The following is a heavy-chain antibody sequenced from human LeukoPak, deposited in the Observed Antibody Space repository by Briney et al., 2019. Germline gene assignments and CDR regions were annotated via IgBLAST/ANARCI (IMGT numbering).Heavy chain of an antibody. CDR3: AREIAVAEVIDY. Sequence: GASVKVSCKASEDTFSKYTINWVRQAPGQGLEWMGGIIPVFGTRNHAQKFQDRVTITADGFTSTAYMELSSLRSEDTAVCFCAREIAVAEVIDYWGQGTLVTVSS. CDR1: EDTFSKYT. D-gene: IGHD6-19*01. CDR2: IIPVFGTR. V-gene: IGHV1-69*13. J-gene: IGHJ4*02.